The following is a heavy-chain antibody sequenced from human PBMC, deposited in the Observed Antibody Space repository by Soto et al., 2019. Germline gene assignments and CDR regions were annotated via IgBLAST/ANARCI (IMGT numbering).Heavy chain of an antibody. J-gene: IGHJ6*02. V-gene: IGHV3-48*04. CDR3: AKQVVIRPRHVGMDV. Sequence: PGGSLRLSCAASGFTFYTYGMHWVRQVPGKGLEWVSYISSSGSTIYYADSVKGRFTISRDNAKNSLYLQMNSLRAEDTAVYYCAKQVVIRPRHVGMDVWGQGTTVTVSS. CDR2: ISSSGSTI. CDR1: GFTFYTYG. D-gene: IGHD3-22*01.